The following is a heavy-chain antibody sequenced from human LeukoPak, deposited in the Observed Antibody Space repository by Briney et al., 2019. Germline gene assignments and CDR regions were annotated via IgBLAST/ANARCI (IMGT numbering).Heavy chain of an antibody. CDR3: ARGLAYCGGDCYSGFDY. D-gene: IGHD2-21*02. J-gene: IGHJ4*02. Sequence: GGSLRLSCAASGFTFSSYSMSWVRQAPGKGLEWVSGINWNGGSTGYADSVKGRFTISRDNAKNSLYLQMNSLRAEDTALYYCARGLAYCGGDCYSGFDYWGQGTLVTVSS. V-gene: IGHV3-20*04. CDR1: GFTFSSYS. CDR2: INWNGGST.